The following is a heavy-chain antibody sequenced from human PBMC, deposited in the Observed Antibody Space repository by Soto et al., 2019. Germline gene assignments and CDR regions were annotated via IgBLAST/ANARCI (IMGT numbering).Heavy chain of an antibody. CDR3: AKEPRIVGATTLDY. V-gene: IGHV3-23*01. D-gene: IGHD1-26*01. J-gene: IGHJ4*02. CDR1: GFTFSSYA. CDR2: ISGSGGST. Sequence: GGSLRLYCAASGFTFSSYAMSWVRQAPGKGLEWVSAISGSGGSTYYADSVKGRFTISRDNSKNTLYLQMNSLRAEDTAVYYCAKEPRIVGATTLDYWGQGTLVTVSS.